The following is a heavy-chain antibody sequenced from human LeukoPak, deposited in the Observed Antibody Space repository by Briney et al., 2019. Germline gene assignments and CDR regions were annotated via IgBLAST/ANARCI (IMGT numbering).Heavy chain of an antibody. CDR2: ISYDVSNK. CDR3: AKEYLIMFGDFDAFYI. J-gene: IGHJ3*02. V-gene: IGHV3-30*18. CDR1: GFTFSTYG. D-gene: IGHD3-10*02. Sequence: PGRSLRLSCAASGFTFSTYGIHWVRQAPGQGLEWVAVISYDVSNKYYADSVKGRFTISRDNSKNTLYLQMNSLRAEDTAVYYCAKEYLIMFGDFDAFYIWGQGTMVTVSS.